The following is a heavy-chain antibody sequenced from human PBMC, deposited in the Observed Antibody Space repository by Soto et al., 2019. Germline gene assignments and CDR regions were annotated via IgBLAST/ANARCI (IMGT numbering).Heavy chain of an antibody. CDR2: ISYDGSNK. CDR3: AKDGEEWLLSEGGDYYYYGMDV. D-gene: IGHD3-3*01. V-gene: IGHV3-30*18. J-gene: IGHJ6*02. Sequence: QVQLVESGGGVVQPGRSLRLSCAASGFTFSSYGMHWVRQAPGKGLEWVAVISYDGSNKYYADSVKGRFTISRDNSKNTLYLQMNSLRAEDTAVYYCAKDGEEWLLSEGGDYYYYGMDVWGQGTTVTVSS. CDR1: GFTFSSYG.